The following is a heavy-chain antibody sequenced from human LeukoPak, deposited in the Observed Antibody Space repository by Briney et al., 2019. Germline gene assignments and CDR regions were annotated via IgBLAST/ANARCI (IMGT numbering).Heavy chain of an antibody. V-gene: IGHV1-2*02. J-gene: IGHJ4*02. CDR1: GYTFSGYY. CDR3: ARLNLAAPGY. Sequence: GASVKVSCKASGYTFSGYYIHWVRQAPGQGLEWMGWINPNSGATNNAQKFQGRVTVSRDTSISTVYMELSKLRSDDTAVYYCARLNLAAPGYWGQGTLVTVSS. D-gene: IGHD6-13*01. CDR2: INPNSGAT.